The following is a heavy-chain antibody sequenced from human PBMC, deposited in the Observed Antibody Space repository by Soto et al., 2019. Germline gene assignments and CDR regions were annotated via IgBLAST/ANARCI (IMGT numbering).Heavy chain of an antibody. V-gene: IGHV3-21*01. D-gene: IGHD6-13*01. Sequence: EVQLVESGGGLVKPGGSLTLSCAASGFTLSISTMSWVRQAPGKRLEWVSSISSGTTYFYYADSVKGRFSISRDNAKHSLYLQMNSLRVEDTAVYFCARGDGTGLHSSGWSPRFWGQGTLVTVSS. CDR1: GFTLSIST. J-gene: IGHJ4*02. CDR3: ARGDGTGLHSSGWSPRF. CDR2: ISSGTTYF.